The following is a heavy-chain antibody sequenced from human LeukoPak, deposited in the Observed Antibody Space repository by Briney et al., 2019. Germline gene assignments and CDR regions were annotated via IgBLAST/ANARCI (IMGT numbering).Heavy chain of an antibody. D-gene: IGHD3-10*01. J-gene: IGHJ4*02. CDR1: GFTFSSYG. CDR3: AKDQGYYYGSGSYVDY. V-gene: IGHV3-30*02. CDR2: LQYEGSNK. Sequence: PGGSLRLSCTSSGFTFSSYGMHWVRQAPGKGLEWVAFLQYEGSNKYYADSVKGRFTISRDNSKNTLYLQMNSLRAEDTAIYYCAKDQGYYYGSGSYVDYWGQGTLVTVSS.